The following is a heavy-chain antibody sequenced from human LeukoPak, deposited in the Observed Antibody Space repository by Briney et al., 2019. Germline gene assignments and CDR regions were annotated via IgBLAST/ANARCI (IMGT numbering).Heavy chain of an antibody. V-gene: IGHV4-61*02. CDR2: IYTSGST. CDR3: ARDAYYYDSSGYRFDP. D-gene: IGHD3-22*01. Sequence: SETLSLTCTVSGGSISSGSYYWSWVRQPAGKGLEWIGRIYTSGSTNYNPSLKSRVTISVDTSKNQFSLKLSSVTAADTAVYYCARDAYYYDSSGYRFDPWGQGTLVTVSS. CDR1: GGSISSGSYY. J-gene: IGHJ5*02.